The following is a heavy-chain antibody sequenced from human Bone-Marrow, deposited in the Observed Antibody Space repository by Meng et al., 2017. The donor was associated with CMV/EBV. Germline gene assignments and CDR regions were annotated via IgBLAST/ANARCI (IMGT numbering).Heavy chain of an antibody. Sequence: SETLSLTCTVSGGSVSSGSYYWSWIRQPPGKGLEWIGYIYYSGSTNYNPSLKSRVTISVDTSKNQFSLKLSSVTAADTAVYYCARITHLRFLEWLPDYWGQGTLVTVSS. CDR1: GGSVSSGSYY. J-gene: IGHJ4*02. CDR2: IYYSGST. D-gene: IGHD3-3*01. V-gene: IGHV4-61*01. CDR3: ARITHLRFLEWLPDY.